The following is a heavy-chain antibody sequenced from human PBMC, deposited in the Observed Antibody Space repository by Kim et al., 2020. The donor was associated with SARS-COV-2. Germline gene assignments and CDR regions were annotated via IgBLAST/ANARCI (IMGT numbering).Heavy chain of an antibody. CDR3: IPLGPLDY. CDR1: GFTFSNAW. CDR2: IKSKTDGGTT. J-gene: IGHJ4*02. V-gene: IGHV3-15*01. Sequence: GGSLRLSCAASGFTFSNAWMSWVRQAPGKVLEWVARIKSKTDGGTTDYAAPVKGRFTISRDDSKNTLYLQMNSLKTEDTAVYYCIPLGPLDYWGQGTLVT.